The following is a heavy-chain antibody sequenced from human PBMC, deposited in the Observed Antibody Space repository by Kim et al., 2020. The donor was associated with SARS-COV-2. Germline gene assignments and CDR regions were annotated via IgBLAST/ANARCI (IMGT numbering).Heavy chain of an antibody. CDR3: ARGGKDDFWSGSIDPFDY. J-gene: IGHJ4*02. V-gene: IGHV3-30*07. Sequence: KGRFTISRDNSKNTLYLQMNSLRAEDTAVYYCARGGKDDFWSGSIDPFDYWGQGTLVTVSS. D-gene: IGHD3-3*01.